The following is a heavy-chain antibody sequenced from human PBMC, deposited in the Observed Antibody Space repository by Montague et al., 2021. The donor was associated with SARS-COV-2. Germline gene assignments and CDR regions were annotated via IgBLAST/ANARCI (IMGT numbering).Heavy chain of an antibody. V-gene: IGHV4-59*01. CDR3: ARAKNICFIANCVNYFDL. D-gene: IGHD1-1*01. CDR1: GGSIRSYY. J-gene: IGHJ4*02. Sequence: SETLSLTCDVSGGSIRSYYWSWIRQSPGKGLEWIGYVHYTGSTKYNPSLKTRVTLSLDTPKNHFSLTLNSVTAADTAVYYCARAKNICFIANCVNYFDLWGLGALVTVSS. CDR2: VHYTGST.